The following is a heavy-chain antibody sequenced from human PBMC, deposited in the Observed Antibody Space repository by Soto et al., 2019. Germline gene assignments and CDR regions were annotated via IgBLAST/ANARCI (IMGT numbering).Heavy chain of an antibody. D-gene: IGHD3-16*01. Sequence: QVQLQESGPGMVKPSETLSLTCTVSGGSISSYYWSWIRQPPGKGLEWIGYIYYSGSTNYNPSLQSRVPISVDTAKNQFSLKLSSVTAADTAVYYCARRWGGTFDYWGQGTLGTVSS. V-gene: IGHV4-59*01. CDR3: ARRWGGTFDY. CDR2: IYYSGST. CDR1: GGSISSYY. J-gene: IGHJ4*02.